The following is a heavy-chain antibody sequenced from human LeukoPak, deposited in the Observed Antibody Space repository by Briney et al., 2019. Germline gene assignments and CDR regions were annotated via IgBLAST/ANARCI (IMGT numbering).Heavy chain of an antibody. J-gene: IGHJ4*02. Sequence: GGSLGLSCAASGFAFSSYVISWVRQAPGKGLEWVSTISGSGGNTYYADSVKGRFTISRDNSENTLYLQMNSLRAEDTAVYYCASGELLLFTYWGQGTLVTVSS. CDR3: ASGELLLFTY. D-gene: IGHD3-10*01. CDR2: ISGSGGNT. V-gene: IGHV3-23*01. CDR1: GFAFSSYV.